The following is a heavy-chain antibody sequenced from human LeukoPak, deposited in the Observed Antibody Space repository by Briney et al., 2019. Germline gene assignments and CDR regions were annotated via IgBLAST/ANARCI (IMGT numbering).Heavy chain of an antibody. CDR1: GGSLSSYY. V-gene: IGHV4-59*08. CDR3: ARYYCSGGSCYFDY. D-gene: IGHD2-15*01. Sequence: SETLSLTCTVSGGSLSSYYWNWIRQSPGKGLEWIGYIYYSGSTKYNPSLKSRVTISVDTSKSQFSLKLSSVTAADTAVYYCARYYCSGGSCYFDYWGQGTLVTVSS. J-gene: IGHJ4*02. CDR2: IYYSGST.